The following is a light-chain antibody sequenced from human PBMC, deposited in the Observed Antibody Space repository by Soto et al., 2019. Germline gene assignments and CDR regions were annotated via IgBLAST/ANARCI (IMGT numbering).Light chain of an antibody. CDR1: SSDVGCYNY. CDR2: DVN. Sequence: QAVVTPRASVSGSPGQSITISCTGTSSDVGCYNYVSWYQQYPGKAPKLMIYDVNNRPSGVSNRFSGSKSGNTASLTISGLQAEDDADYYCCSYTTSNTLVFGGGTKLTVL. V-gene: IGLV2-14*03. CDR3: CSYTTSNTLV. J-gene: IGLJ2*01.